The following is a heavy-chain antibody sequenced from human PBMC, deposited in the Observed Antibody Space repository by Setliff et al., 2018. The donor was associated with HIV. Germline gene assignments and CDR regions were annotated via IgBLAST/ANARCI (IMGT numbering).Heavy chain of an antibody. Sequence: ASVKVSCKASGYSFTSYYMHWVRQAPGQGLEWMGIVNPSGGSTSYAQKFQGRVTMTRDTSTSTAYMELSSLRSEDTAVYYCARDYYYYGSGSFGLDYWGQGTPVTVSS. CDR3: ARDYYYYGSGSFGLDY. D-gene: IGHD3-10*01. CDR1: GYSFTSYY. V-gene: IGHV1-46*01. J-gene: IGHJ4*02. CDR2: VNPSGGST.